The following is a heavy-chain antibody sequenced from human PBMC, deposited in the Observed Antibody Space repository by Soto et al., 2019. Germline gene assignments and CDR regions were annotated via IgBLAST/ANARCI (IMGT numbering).Heavy chain of an antibody. V-gene: IGHV3-53*01. D-gene: IGHD4-17*01. CDR3: ATSPGRNY. Sequence: SLRLSCAASGFTVSNNYMSWVRQAPGKGLEGVSVIYSAGNTFYSDSVKGRFTISRDNSKNTLYLQMSSLRAEDTAVYYCATSPGRNYWGQGTLVTVSS. CDR1: GFTVSNNY. J-gene: IGHJ4*02. CDR2: IYSAGNT.